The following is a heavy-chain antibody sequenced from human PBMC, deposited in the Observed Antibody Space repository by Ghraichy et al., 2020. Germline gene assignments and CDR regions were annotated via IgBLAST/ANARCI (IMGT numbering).Heavy chain of an antibody. J-gene: IGHJ3*02. CDR2: INHSGST. CDR3: ARLNPRKHCTNGVCYPDTYYYDSSGPYDACEI. D-gene: IGHD2-8*01. V-gene: IGHV4-34*01. Sequence: SEALSLTCAVYGGSFSGYYWSWIRQPPGKGLEWIGEINHSGSTNYNPSLKSRVTISVDTSKNQFSLKLSSVTAADTAVYYCARLNPRKHCTNGVCYPDTYYYDSSGPYDACEIWGQGTMVTVAS. CDR1: GGSFSGYY.